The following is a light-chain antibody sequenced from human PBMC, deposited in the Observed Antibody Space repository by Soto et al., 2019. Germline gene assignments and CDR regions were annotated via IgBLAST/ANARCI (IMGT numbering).Light chain of an antibody. CDR2: EVS. CDR3: SSYTTSSTNV. J-gene: IGLJ1*01. Sequence: QSVLTQPAAVSGSPGQSITISCTGTSSDVGGYNYVSWYQQHPGKAPKLMIFEVSNRPSGVSNRFSGSKSGNTASLTISGLQAEDEAHYYCSSYTTSSTNVFGTGTKLTVL. CDR1: SSDVGGYNY. V-gene: IGLV2-14*01.